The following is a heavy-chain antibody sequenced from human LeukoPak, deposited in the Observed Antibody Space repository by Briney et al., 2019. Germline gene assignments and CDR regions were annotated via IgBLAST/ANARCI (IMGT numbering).Heavy chain of an antibody. V-gene: IGHV4-59*01. J-gene: IGHJ4*02. CDR3: ARAAIASFFDY. Sequence: SETLSLTCTVSGGSISSYYWSWIRQPPGKGLEWIGYIYYSGSTNYNPSLKSRVTISVDTSKNQFSLKLSSVTAADTAVYYCARAAIASFFDYWGQGTLVTVSS. D-gene: IGHD3-3*02. CDR1: GGSISSYY. CDR2: IYYSGST.